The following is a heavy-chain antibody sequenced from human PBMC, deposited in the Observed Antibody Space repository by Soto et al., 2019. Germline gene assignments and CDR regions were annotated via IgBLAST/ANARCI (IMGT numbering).Heavy chain of an antibody. V-gene: IGHV3-23*01. CDR3: AKDRGDNAGYPAFDI. Sequence: EVPLLESGGGLVQPGGSLRLSCAASGFTLSSYDMGWVRQAPGRGLEWISLIRGSGGATFHADSVEGRLTISRDISKNTLYLQMISLRAEDSAVYYCAKDRGDNAGYPAFDIWGQGTMVTVSS. D-gene: IGHD3-9*01. CDR2: IRGSGGAT. CDR1: GFTLSSYD. J-gene: IGHJ3*02.